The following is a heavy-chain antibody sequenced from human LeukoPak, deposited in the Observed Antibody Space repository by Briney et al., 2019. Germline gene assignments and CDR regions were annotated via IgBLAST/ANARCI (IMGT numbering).Heavy chain of an antibody. V-gene: IGHV3-33*01. J-gene: IGHJ4*02. CDR3: ARDRVIFGVVNTYYFDY. CDR1: GFTFSSYG. CDR2: IWYDGSNK. Sequence: GRSLRLSCAASGFTFSSYGMHWVRQAPGKGPEWVAVIWYDGSNKYYADSVKGRFTISRDNSKNTLYLQMNSLRAEDTAVYYCARDRVIFGVVNTYYFDYWGQGTLVTVSS. D-gene: IGHD3-3*01.